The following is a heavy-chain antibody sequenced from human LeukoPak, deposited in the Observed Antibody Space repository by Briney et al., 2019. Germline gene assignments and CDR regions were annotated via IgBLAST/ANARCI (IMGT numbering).Heavy chain of an antibody. D-gene: IGHD3-22*01. CDR3: AKGPQLNSGYHPDY. CDR2: VTGSDDRT. V-gene: IGHV3-23*01. CDR1: GFTFSSAA. Sequence: PGGSLRLSCAASGFTFSSAAMTCVRQAPGRGLEWVSTVTGSDDRTYYADSVKGRFTISRDYSRNMLHLQMNSLRVEDTAMYYCAKGPQLNSGYHPDYWGHGTLVTVSS. J-gene: IGHJ4*01.